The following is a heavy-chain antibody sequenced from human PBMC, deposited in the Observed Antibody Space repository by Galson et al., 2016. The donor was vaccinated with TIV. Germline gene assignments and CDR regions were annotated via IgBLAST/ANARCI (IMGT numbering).Heavy chain of an antibody. Sequence: SVKVSCKAPGGTFSSFVFNWVRQAPGQGLEWMGGITPLFGTTNYAQKFQGRVTITADESTSTVYMELSSLRAEDTAVYFCARERYFDASGYYYYYYGMDVWGQGTTVTVSS. D-gene: IGHD3-22*01. J-gene: IGHJ6*02. CDR3: ARERYFDASGYYYYYYGMDV. CDR1: GGTFSSFV. V-gene: IGHV1-69*13. CDR2: ITPLFGTT.